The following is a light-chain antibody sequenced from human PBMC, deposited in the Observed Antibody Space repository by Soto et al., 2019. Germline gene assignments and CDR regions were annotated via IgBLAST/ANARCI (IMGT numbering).Light chain of an antibody. V-gene: IGKV1-39*01. CDR3: QQSYITPPWT. CDR2: AAS. J-gene: IGKJ1*01. CDR1: QSISSY. Sequence: DIQMTQSPSSLSASVGDRVTITCRASQSISSYLNWYQQKPGRAPKLLIYAASSLQSGVPSRFSCSGSGTDVTLTISSLQPEDVSTYNRQQSYITPPWTGAQGTELQIK.